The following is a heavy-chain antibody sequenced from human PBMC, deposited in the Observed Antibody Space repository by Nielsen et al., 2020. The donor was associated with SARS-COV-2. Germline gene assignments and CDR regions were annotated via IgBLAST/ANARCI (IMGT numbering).Heavy chain of an antibody. D-gene: IGHD1-26*01. Sequence: GGSLRLSCAASGFTFSDYYMSWIRQAPGKGLEWVSYISSSGSTIYYADSVKGRFTISRDNAKNSLYLQMNSLRAEDTAVYYCARVPSRIVGATLYYYYYGMDVWGQGTTVTVSS. CDR2: ISSSGSTI. V-gene: IGHV3-11*04. CDR3: ARVPSRIVGATLYYYYYGMDV. CDR1: GFTFSDYY. J-gene: IGHJ6*02.